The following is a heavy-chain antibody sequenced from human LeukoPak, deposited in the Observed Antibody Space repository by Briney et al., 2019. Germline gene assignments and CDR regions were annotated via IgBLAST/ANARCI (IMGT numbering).Heavy chain of an antibody. CDR1: GFTFSDYY. CDR3: ARRAEPYLYYYGSGSAPFDY. V-gene: IGHV3-11*04. CDR2: ISSSGSTI. D-gene: IGHD3-10*01. J-gene: IGHJ4*02. Sequence: PGGSLRLSCAASGFTFSDYYMSWIRQAPGKGLEWVSYISSSGSTIYYADSVKGRFTISRDNAKNSLYLQMNSLRAEDTAVYYCARRAEPYLYYYGSGSAPFDYWGQGTLVTVSS.